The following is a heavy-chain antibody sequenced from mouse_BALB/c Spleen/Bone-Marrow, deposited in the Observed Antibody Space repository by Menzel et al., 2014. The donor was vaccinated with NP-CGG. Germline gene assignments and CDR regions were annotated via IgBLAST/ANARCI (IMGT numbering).Heavy chain of an antibody. Sequence: VQLQQSGTVLARPGASVKMSYKASGYTFTSYWMHWVKQRPGQGLEWIGAIYPGNSDTSYNQKFKGKAKLTAVTSTSTAYMELSSLTNEDSAVYYCTRSYERYYAMDYWGQGTSVTVSS. D-gene: IGHD1-1*01. J-gene: IGHJ4*01. CDR2: IYPGNSDT. V-gene: IGHV1-5*01. CDR1: GYTFTSYW. CDR3: TRSYERYYAMDY.